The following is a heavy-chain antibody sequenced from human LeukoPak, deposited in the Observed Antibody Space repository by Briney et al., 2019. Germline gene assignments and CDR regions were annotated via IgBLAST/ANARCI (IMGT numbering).Heavy chain of an antibody. CDR2: IYYSGST. CDR1: GGSLSSSSYY. CDR3: ASPGVAGKSLSAFDI. D-gene: IGHD6-19*01. Sequence: SETLSLTCTVSGGSLSSSSYYWGWIRQPPGKGLEWIGSIYYSGSTYYNPSLKSRVTISVDTSKNQFSLKLSSVTAADTAVYYCASPGVAGKSLSAFDIWGQGTMVTVSS. V-gene: IGHV4-39*01. J-gene: IGHJ3*02.